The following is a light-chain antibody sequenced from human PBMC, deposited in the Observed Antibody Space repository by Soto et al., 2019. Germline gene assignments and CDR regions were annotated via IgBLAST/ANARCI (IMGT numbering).Light chain of an antibody. Sequence: QSVLTQPPSVSGAPGQRVTIPCTGSSSNIGTGYDVHWYQQLPGTAPKIIIYGNSNRPSGVPDRFSGSKSGTSASLAITGLQAEDEADYYCSSHGGSNNFYVFGTGTKVTVL. V-gene: IGLV1-40*01. J-gene: IGLJ1*01. CDR3: SSHGGSNNFYV. CDR1: SSNIGTGYD. CDR2: GNS.